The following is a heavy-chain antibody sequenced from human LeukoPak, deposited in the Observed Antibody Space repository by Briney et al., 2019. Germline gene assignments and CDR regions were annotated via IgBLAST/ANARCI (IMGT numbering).Heavy chain of an antibody. CDR2: IWYDGSNK. J-gene: IGHJ4*02. D-gene: IGHD4-23*01. CDR1: GFTFSSYG. V-gene: IGHV3-33*01. Sequence: PGRSLRLSCAASGFTFSSYGMHWVRQAPGKGLEWVAVIWYDGSNKYYADSVKGRFTIPRDNSKNTLYLQMNSLRAEDTAVYYCARDHDYGGNSPFDYWGQGTLVTVSS. CDR3: ARDHDYGGNSPFDY.